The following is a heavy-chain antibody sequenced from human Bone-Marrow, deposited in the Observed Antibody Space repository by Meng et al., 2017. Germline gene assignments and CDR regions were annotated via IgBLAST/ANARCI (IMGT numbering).Heavy chain of an antibody. J-gene: IGHJ4*02. CDR3: ARDMGYYYDSSGYDY. Sequence: QTLSLTCAVYGGSFSGYYWSWIRQPPGKGLEWIGEINHSGSTNYNPSLKSRVTISVDTSKNQFSLKLSSVTAADTAVYYCARDMGYYYDSSGYDYWGQGTLVTVSS. CDR2: INHSGST. V-gene: IGHV4-34*01. D-gene: IGHD3-22*01. CDR1: GGSFSGYY.